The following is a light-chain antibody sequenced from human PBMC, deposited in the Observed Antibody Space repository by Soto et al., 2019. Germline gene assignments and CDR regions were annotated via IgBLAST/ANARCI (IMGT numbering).Light chain of an antibody. V-gene: IGLV2-11*01. CDR2: DVS. Sequence: QSALTQPRSVSGSPGQSVTISCTGTSSDVGGYNYVSWYQQHPGKAPKLMIYDVSKRPSGVPDRFFGSKSGNTASLTVSGLQAEDEADYYCSSFAGSNNFPYVFGTGTKLTVL. CDR1: SSDVGGYNY. CDR3: SSFAGSNNFPYV. J-gene: IGLJ1*01.